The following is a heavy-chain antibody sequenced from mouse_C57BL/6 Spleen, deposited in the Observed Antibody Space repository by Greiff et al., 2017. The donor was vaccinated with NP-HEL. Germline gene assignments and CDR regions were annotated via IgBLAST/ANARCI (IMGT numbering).Heavy chain of an antibody. V-gene: IGHV6-6*01. D-gene: IGHD1-1*01. J-gene: IGHJ4*01. Sequence: EVQLQESGGGLVQPGGSMKLSCAASGFTFSDAWMDWVRQSPEKGLEWVAEIRNKANNHATYYAESVKGRFTISRDDSKSSVYLQMNSLRAEDTGIYYCTRNYGSSYENYYAMDYWGQGTSVTVSS. CDR1: GFTFSDAW. CDR2: IRNKANNHAT. CDR3: TRNYGSSYENYYAMDY.